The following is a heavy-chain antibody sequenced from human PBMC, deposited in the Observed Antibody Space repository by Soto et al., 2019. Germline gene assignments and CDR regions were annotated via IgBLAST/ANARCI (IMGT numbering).Heavy chain of an antibody. CDR1: GGSISSSSYY. V-gene: IGHV4-39*01. CDR3: ARQGDYYYGSGSYYYYYYYYMDV. Sequence: SETLSLTCTVSGGSISSSSYYWGWIRQPPGKGLEWMGSIYYSGSTYYNPSLKSRVTISVDTSKNQFSLKLSSVTAADTAVYYCARQGDYYYGSGSYYYYYYYYMDVWGKGTTVTVSS. D-gene: IGHD3-10*01. J-gene: IGHJ6*03. CDR2: IYYSGST.